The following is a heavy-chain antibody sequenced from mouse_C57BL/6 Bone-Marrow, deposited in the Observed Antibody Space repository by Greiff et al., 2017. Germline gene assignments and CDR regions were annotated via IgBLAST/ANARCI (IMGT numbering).Heavy chain of an antibody. V-gene: IGHV1-81*01. CDR3: APAWFAY. Sequence: VQLQQSGAELARPGASVKLSCKASGYTFTSYGISWVKRRTGQGLEWIGEIYPRNGNTDYNEKFKGKATLTADKSSSTAYMELRSLTSEDSAVYFCAPAWFAYWGQGTLVTVSA. CDR2: IYPRNGNT. J-gene: IGHJ3*01. CDR1: GYTFTSYG.